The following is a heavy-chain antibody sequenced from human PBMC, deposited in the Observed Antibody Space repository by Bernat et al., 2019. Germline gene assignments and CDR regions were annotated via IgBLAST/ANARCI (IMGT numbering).Heavy chain of an antibody. CDR3: ARDGWMGSTMFDY. CDR1: GFTFSIYW. Sequence: EVQLVESGGGLVQPGGSLRLSCAASGFTFSIYWMSWVRQAPGKGLEWLANIKQDGSEKYYVDSVKGRFTISRDNAKNSLYLQMNSLRAEDTAVYYCARDGWMGSTMFDYWGQGTLVTVSS. D-gene: IGHD1-26*01. J-gene: IGHJ4*02. CDR2: IKQDGSEK. V-gene: IGHV3-7*04.